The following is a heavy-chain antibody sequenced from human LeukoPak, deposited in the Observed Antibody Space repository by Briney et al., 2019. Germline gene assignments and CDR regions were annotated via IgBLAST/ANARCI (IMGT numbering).Heavy chain of an antibody. J-gene: IGHJ4*02. CDR3: ARDQHIVSREASFDY. Sequence: GGSLRLSCAASGFTFSSYGMHWVRQAPGKGLEWVAVIWYDGSNKYYADSVKGRFTISRDDSKNTLYLQMNSLRAEDTAVYYCARDQHIVSREASFDYWGQGTLVTVSS. D-gene: IGHD2-21*01. V-gene: IGHV3-33*01. CDR1: GFTFSSYG. CDR2: IWYDGSNK.